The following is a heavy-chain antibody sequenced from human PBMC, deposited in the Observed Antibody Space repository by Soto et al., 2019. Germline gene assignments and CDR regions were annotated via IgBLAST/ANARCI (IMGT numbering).Heavy chain of an antibody. CDR3: ARDLGPYSIRQWLIHWYWFDP. V-gene: IGHV1-2*02. Sequence: ASVKVSCKASGYTFTGYYMHWVRQAPGQGLEWMGWINPNSGGTNYAQKFQGRVTMTRDTSISTAYMELSRLRPDDTAVYYCARDLGPYSIRQWLIHWYWFDPWGQGTLVTVSS. CDR1: GYTFTGYY. D-gene: IGHD6-19*01. CDR2: INPNSGGT. J-gene: IGHJ5*02.